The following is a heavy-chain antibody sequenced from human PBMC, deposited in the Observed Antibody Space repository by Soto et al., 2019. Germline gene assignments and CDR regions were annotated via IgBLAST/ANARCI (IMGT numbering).Heavy chain of an antibody. J-gene: IGHJ5*02. D-gene: IGHD6-13*01. V-gene: IGHV2-5*01. Sequence: STLVNHTQTLTLTCTFSGFSLSTSGVGVCWIRQPPGKALEWLARIYWNDDKRYNPSLKSRLTITQDTAKNQGGLTMTNMAPVHTATYYSAHRRGIAAAGASDNWFDPWRQGLLATGSS. CDR1: GFSLSTSGVG. CDR2: IYWNDDK. CDR3: AHRRGIAAAGASDNWFDP.